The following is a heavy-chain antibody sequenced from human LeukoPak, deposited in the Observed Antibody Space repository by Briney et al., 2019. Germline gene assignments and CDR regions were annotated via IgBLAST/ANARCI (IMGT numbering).Heavy chain of an antibody. Sequence: ASVKVSCKASGGTFSSYAISWVRQAPGQGLEWMGWISAYNGNTNYAQKLQGRVTMTTDTSTSTAYMELRSLRSDDTAVYYCARLPDYYDSSGYLDYWGQGTLVTVSS. D-gene: IGHD3-22*01. CDR2: ISAYNGNT. V-gene: IGHV1-18*01. J-gene: IGHJ4*02. CDR1: GGTFSSYA. CDR3: ARLPDYYDSSGYLDY.